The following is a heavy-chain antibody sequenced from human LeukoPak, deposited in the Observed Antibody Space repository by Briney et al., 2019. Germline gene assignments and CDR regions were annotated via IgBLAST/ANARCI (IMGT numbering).Heavy chain of an antibody. V-gene: IGHV4-59*12. Sequence: SETLSLTCTVSGGSISSYYWSWIRQPPGKGLEWIGYIYHSGGTYYNPSLKSRVTISVDRSKNQFSLKLSSVTAADTAVYYCARAVGIVVVAAEYYFDYWGQGTLVTVSS. D-gene: IGHD2-15*01. CDR3: ARAVGIVVVAAEYYFDY. CDR2: IYHSGGT. CDR1: GGSISSYY. J-gene: IGHJ4*02.